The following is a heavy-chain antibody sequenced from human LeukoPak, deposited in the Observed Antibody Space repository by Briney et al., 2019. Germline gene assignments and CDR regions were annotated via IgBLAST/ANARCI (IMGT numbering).Heavy chain of an antibody. V-gene: IGHV4-30-2*01. CDR2: IYHSGST. Sequence: SETLSLTCTVSGGSISSGGYYWSWIRQPPGKGLEWIGYIYHSGSTYYNPSLKGRVTISVDTSKNQFSLKLSSVTAADTAVYYCARVADTAMVTGADYWGQGTLVTVSS. J-gene: IGHJ4*02. CDR1: GGSISSGGYY. CDR3: ARVADTAMVTGADY. D-gene: IGHD5-18*01.